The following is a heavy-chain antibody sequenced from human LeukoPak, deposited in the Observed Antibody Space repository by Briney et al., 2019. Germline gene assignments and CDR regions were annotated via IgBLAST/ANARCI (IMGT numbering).Heavy chain of an antibody. CDR2: ISSSGGST. CDR3: AKDIVGANYDFDY. D-gene: IGHD1-26*01. J-gene: IGHJ4*02. Sequence: GGSLRLSCAASGFTFSSYAMSWVRQAPGKGLEWVSAISSSGGSTYHADSVKGRFTISRDNSKNTLYLQMNSLRAEDTAVYYCAKDIVGANYDFDYWGQGTLVTVSS. V-gene: IGHV3-23*01. CDR1: GFTFSSYA.